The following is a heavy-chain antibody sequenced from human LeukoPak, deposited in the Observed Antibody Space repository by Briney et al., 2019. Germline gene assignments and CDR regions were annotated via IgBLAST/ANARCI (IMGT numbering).Heavy chain of an antibody. Sequence: ASVKVSCKASGYTFTSYGISWVRQAPGQGLEWMGGIIPIFGTANYAQTFQGRVTITADESTSTAYMELSSLRSEDTAVYYCARGVQYYYYYYMDVWGKGTTVTISS. CDR1: GYTFTSYG. V-gene: IGHV1-69*13. D-gene: IGHD3-10*01. J-gene: IGHJ6*03. CDR2: IIPIFGTA. CDR3: ARGVQYYYYYYMDV.